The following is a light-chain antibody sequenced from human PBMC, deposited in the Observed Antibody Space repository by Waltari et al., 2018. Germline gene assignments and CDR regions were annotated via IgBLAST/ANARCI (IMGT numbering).Light chain of an antibody. Sequence: EIVLTQSPATLSLSPGERATLSCRASQSVSNFLAWYQQKPGQAPRLLIYHASNRATGIPARFSGRGSGTDFTLTISSLEPGDSAVYYCQQRANWPPLTFGGGTMVEI. V-gene: IGKV3-11*01. CDR2: HAS. CDR1: QSVSNF. J-gene: IGKJ4*01. CDR3: QQRANWPPLT.